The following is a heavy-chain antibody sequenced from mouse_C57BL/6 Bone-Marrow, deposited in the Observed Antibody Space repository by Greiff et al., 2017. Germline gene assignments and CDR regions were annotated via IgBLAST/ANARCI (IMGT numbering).Heavy chain of an antibody. V-gene: IGHV1-64*01. CDR3: TSRPWYFNV. Sequence: QVQLQQPGAELVKPGASVKLSCKASGYTFTSYWMHWVKQRPGQGLEWIGMIHPNSGSTNYNEKIKSKATLTVDKSSSTAYMQLSSLTSEDSAVYYCTSRPWYFNVWGTGTTVTVSS. CDR1: GYTFTSYW. J-gene: IGHJ1*03. CDR2: IHPNSGST.